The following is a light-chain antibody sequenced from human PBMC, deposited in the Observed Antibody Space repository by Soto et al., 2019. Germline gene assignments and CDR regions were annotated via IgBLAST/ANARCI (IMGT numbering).Light chain of an antibody. CDR1: QSVSRSY. CDR3: QQYGSSPLT. Sequence: EIVLTQSPGTLSLSPGERATLSCRASQSVSRSYLALYQQKPGQAPRLLIYGASSRATGIPDRFSGSGSGTDFTLTISRLEPEDFAVYFCQQYGSSPLTFGGGTKVEIK. V-gene: IGKV3-20*01. J-gene: IGKJ4*01. CDR2: GAS.